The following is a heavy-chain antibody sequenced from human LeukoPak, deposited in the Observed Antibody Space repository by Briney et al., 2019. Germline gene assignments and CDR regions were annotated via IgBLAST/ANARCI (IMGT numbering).Heavy chain of an antibody. CDR1: GYSFTNYW. CDR2: IYPGDSDT. D-gene: IGHD1-26*01. Sequence: GESLKISCKGSGYSFTNYWIGWVRQMPGKGLEWMGIIYPGDSDTRYSPSFQGQVTISADKSISTAYLQWSSLKASDTAMYYCARRRKWELTEGHAFDIWGQGTMVTVSS. CDR3: ARRRKWELTEGHAFDI. J-gene: IGHJ3*02. V-gene: IGHV5-51*01.